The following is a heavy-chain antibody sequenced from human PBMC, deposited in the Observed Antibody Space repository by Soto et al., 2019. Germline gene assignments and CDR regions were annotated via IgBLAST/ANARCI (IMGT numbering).Heavy chain of an antibody. V-gene: IGHV3-30*18. Sequence: QVQLVESGGGVVQPGRSLRLSCAASGFTFSSYGMHWVRQAPDKGLEWVAVISYDGSNKYYADSVKGRFTISRDNSKNTLYLQMNSLRAEDTAVYYCAKTGAAAGTGIDYWGQGTLVTVSS. J-gene: IGHJ4*02. CDR2: ISYDGSNK. D-gene: IGHD6-13*01. CDR3: AKTGAAAGTGIDY. CDR1: GFTFSSYG.